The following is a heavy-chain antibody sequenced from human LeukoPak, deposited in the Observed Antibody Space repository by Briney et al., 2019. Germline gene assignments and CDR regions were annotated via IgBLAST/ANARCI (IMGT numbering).Heavy chain of an antibody. CDR1: GGTFSIYA. Sequence: SVKVSCKASGGTFSIYAISWVRQAPGQGLEWMGGIIPIFGTANYAQKFQGRVTITADESTSTAYMELSSLRSEDTAVYYCARSRPTVVTPGYFDYWGQGTLVTVSS. CDR3: ARSRPTVVTPGYFDY. D-gene: IGHD4-23*01. J-gene: IGHJ4*02. CDR2: IIPIFGTA. V-gene: IGHV1-69*13.